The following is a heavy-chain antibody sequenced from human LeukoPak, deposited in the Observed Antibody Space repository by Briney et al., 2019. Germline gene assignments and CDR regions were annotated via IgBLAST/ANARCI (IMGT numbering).Heavy chain of an antibody. CDR2: IYYSGST. CDR1: GYSISSSYY. J-gene: IGHJ4*02. Sequence: SETLSLTCTVSGYSISSSYYWGWIRQPPGKGLEWIGSIYYSGSTYYNPSLKSRVTISVDTSKNQFSLKLSSVTAADTAVYYCARLGYCSGGSCNWGQGTLVTVSS. CDR3: ARLGYCSGGSCN. D-gene: IGHD2-15*01. V-gene: IGHV4-38-2*02.